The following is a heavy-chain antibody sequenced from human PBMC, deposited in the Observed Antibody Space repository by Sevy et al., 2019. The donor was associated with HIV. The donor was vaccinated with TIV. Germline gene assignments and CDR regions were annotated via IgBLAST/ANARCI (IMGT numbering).Heavy chain of an antibody. D-gene: IGHD1-26*01. J-gene: IGHJ4*02. CDR3: AREHTGSFPDF. CDR1: GFTFRDYP. V-gene: IGHV3-48*02. CDR2: ISRASDSI. Sequence: GGSLRLSCAASGFTFRDYPMNWIRQAPGKVLEWLSYISRASDSIYCADSVMGRFTVSRDNAKNSLYLQMDRLSDEDTAIYYCAREHTGSFPDFWGQGTLVTVSS.